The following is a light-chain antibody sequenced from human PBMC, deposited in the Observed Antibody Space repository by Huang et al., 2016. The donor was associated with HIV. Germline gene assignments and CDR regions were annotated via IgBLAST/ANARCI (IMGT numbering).Light chain of an antibody. Sequence: IQLTQSPSSLSASVGDRVTITCRASQGISSYLAWYQQKPGKAPKLLIYAASTLQSGVPSRCRGSGSGTDFTLTISSLQPEEFATYYCQQLNPYSGTFGPGTKVDIK. CDR2: AAS. V-gene: IGKV1-9*01. CDR1: QGISSY. CDR3: QQLNPYSGT. J-gene: IGKJ3*01.